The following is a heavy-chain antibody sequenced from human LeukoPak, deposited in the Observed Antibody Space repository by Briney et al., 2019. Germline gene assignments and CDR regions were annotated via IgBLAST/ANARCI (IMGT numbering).Heavy chain of an antibody. CDR2: INGDGSAI. CDR3: TRDSFSSRGGVYYYFGMDV. V-gene: IGHV3-74*01. D-gene: IGHD6-13*01. CDR1: GCTLTDYW. Sequence: GGSLRLSCAASGCTLTDYWVHWVRQVPGKGLVWVARINGDGSAISYADSVKGRFTNSRDNAKNTVYLQMNSLRDEDTAVYYCTRDSFSSRGGVYYYFGMDVWGQGTTVTVSS. J-gene: IGHJ6*02.